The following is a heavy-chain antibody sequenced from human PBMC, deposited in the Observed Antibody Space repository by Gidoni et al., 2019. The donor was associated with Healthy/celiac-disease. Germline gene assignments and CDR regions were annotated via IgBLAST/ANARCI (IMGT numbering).Heavy chain of an antibody. D-gene: IGHD3-22*01. CDR3: ARGDYGSSGLDY. CDR2: IDPSGRT. V-gene: IGHV4-34*01. CDR1: GGSFSGYF. Sequence: QVQLQQWGAGLLKPSETLSLTCAVYGGSFSGYFWNWIRQPPGKGLEWIGEIDPSGRTNYNPSLKSRVSISIDTSKNQFSLELSSVTAADAAVYYCARGDYGSSGLDYWGQGTLVPVSS. J-gene: IGHJ4*02.